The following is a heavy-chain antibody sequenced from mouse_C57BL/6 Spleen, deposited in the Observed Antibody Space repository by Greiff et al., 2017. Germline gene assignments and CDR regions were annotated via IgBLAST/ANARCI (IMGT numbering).Heavy chain of an antibody. J-gene: IGHJ3*01. CDR3: ARGGNYEGWLAY. Sequence: HVQLQQPGADLVMPGASVKLSCKASGYTFTSYWMPWVQQRPGQGLEWIGKIDPSDSYTNYNQKFKGQSTLTVDKSSNTAYMQLSSLTSEDSAVYYCARGGNYEGWLAYWGQGTRVTGSA. CDR1: GYTFTSYW. CDR2: IDPSDSYT. V-gene: IGHV1-69*01. D-gene: IGHD2-1*01.